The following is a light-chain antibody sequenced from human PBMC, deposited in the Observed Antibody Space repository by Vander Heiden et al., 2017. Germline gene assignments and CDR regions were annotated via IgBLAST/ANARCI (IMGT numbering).Light chain of an antibody. J-gene: IGKJ5*01. Sequence: EVVLTQSPATLSLSPGERATLSCRASHRVSSYVAWYQQKPGQAPRLLIYDASNRATGIPARFSGSGSGTHFTLPISTLEPEYFAVYYCQQRSNWPITFGEGTRLEIK. CDR1: HRVSSY. V-gene: IGKV3-11*01. CDR2: DAS. CDR3: QQRSNWPIT.